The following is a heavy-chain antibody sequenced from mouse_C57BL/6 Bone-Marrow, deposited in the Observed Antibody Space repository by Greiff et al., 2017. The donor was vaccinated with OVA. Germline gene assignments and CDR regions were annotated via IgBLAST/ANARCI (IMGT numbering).Heavy chain of an antibody. CDR2: IYPRSGNT. CDR1: GYTFTSYG. CDR3: ASAYDGYYWYFDV. Sequence: VQLQQSGAELARPGASVKLSCKASGYTFTSYGISWAKQRTGQGLEWIGEIYPRSGNTYYNEKFKGKATLTADKSSSTAYMELRSLTSEDSAVYFCASAYDGYYWYFDVWAQGPRSPSPQ. J-gene: IGHJ1*03. D-gene: IGHD2-3*01. V-gene: IGHV1-81*01.